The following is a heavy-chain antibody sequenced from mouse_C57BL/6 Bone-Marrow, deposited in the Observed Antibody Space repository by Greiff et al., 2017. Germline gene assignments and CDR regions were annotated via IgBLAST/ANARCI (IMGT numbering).Heavy chain of an antibody. CDR2: IDPANGNT. J-gene: IGHJ4*01. V-gene: IGHV14-3*01. CDR1: GFTITNSY. D-gene: IGHD2-4*01. CDR3: ATPIYYNYDVDY. Sequence: VQLQQSVAELVRPGASVKLSCTASGFTITNSYMHWVQQRPEQGLEWIGRIDPANGNTTYAPKFKGKATFTADTSSNTAYLQLSSLTSEDTAIYYCATPIYYNYDVDYWGQGTSVTVSS.